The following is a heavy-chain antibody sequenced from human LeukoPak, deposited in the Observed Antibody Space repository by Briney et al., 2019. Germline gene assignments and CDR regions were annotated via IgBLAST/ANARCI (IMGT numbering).Heavy chain of an antibody. J-gene: IGHJ5*02. CDR2: ISSSSSYI. CDR3: ARDEGQQPGWFDP. CDR1: GFTFSSYS. Sequence: PGGSLRLSCAASGFTFSSYSMNWVRQAPGKGLEWVSSISSSSSYIYYADSVKGRFTISRDNAKNSLYLQMNSLRAEDTAVYYCARDEGQQPGWFDPWGQGTLVTVSS. D-gene: IGHD6-13*01. V-gene: IGHV3-21*01.